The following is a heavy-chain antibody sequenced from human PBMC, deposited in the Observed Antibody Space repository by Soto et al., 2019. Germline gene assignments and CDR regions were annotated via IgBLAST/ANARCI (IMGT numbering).Heavy chain of an antibody. J-gene: IGHJ6*02. Sequence: PGESLKISCKGSGYSFTSYWIGWVRQMPGKGLEWMGIIYPGDSDTRYSPSFQGQVTISAGKSISTAYLQWSSLKASDTAMYYCARHPPPTPSPYYYYGMDVWGQGTTVTVSS. CDR2: IYPGDSDT. V-gene: IGHV5-51*01. CDR1: GYSFTSYW. CDR3: ARHPPPTPSPYYYYGMDV.